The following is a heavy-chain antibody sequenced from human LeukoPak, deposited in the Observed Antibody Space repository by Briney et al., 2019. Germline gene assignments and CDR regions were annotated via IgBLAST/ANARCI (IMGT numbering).Heavy chain of an antibody. V-gene: IGHV4-31*03. CDR2: IYYSGST. CDR1: GGSISSGGYY. CDR3: ARAPYYCDSSGYYYFDY. J-gene: IGHJ4*02. D-gene: IGHD3-22*01. Sequence: SETLSLTCTVSGGSISSGGYYWSWIRQHPGKGLEWIGYIYYSGSTYYNPSLKSRVTISVDTSKNQFSLKLSSVTAADTAVYYCARAPYYCDSSGYYYFDYWGQGTLVTVSS.